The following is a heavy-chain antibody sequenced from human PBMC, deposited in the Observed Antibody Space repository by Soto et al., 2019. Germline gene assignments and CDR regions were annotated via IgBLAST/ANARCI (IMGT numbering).Heavy chain of an antibody. D-gene: IGHD3-10*01. CDR3: ARNMRASWDGSYRPAISPDY. J-gene: IGHJ4*02. CDR2: ISYDGSNK. CDR1: GFTFSTYA. V-gene: IGHV3-30*14. Sequence: QVQLVESGGDVVQPGRSLRLSCAASGFTFSTYALNWVRQSPGKGLEWVAVISYDGSNKYYAASVKGRFTISRDNSKNTLYLQMTSLTAEDTAVYYCARNMRASWDGSYRPAISPDYWGQGTLVTVSS.